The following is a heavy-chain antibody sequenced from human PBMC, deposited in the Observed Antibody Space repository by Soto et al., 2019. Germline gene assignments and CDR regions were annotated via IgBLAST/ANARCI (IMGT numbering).Heavy chain of an antibody. CDR3: ARHGERCFDS. CDR2: IKQDGSEK. D-gene: IGHD4-17*01. CDR1: GFTFSTFW. J-gene: IGHJ4*02. V-gene: IGHV3-7*01. Sequence: PGGSLRLSCTASGFTFSTFWMTWVRQAPGKGLELVANIKQDGSEKYYVDSVEGRFTISRDNAKNSLYLHMNSLRADDTAVYYCARHGERCFDSWGQGTLVTVSS.